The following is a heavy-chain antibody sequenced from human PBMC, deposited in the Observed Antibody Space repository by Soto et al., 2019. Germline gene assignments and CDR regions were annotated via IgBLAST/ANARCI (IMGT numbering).Heavy chain of an antibody. J-gene: IGHJ4*02. V-gene: IGHV1-3*01. CDR1: GYTFSGSV. CDR3: ANEIDETTVTSLDY. D-gene: IGHD4-17*01. CDR2: INADNGNT. Sequence: ASVKVSCKASGYTFSGSVMHWVRQAPGQRLEWMGWINADNGNTKYSQKFQDRVTLTRDTSASTAYMELSSLRSEDTTVYYCANEIDETTVTSLDYWGQGTLVTVSS.